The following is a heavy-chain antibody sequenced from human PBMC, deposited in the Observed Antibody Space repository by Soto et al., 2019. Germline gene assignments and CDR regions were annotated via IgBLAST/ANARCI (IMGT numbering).Heavy chain of an antibody. CDR2: IIPILGKA. V-gene: IGHV1-69*08. D-gene: IGHD2-2*01. Sequence: SVKVSCKASGGTFSSYTISWVRQAPGQGLEWKGRIIPILGKANYAQKIQGRIKITADKSTSTAYMELRSMRSDDTAVYYFASDDGCSSTSCYRGFDPWGQGTLVTSPQ. J-gene: IGHJ5*02. CDR3: ASDDGCSSTSCYRGFDP. CDR1: GGTFSSYT.